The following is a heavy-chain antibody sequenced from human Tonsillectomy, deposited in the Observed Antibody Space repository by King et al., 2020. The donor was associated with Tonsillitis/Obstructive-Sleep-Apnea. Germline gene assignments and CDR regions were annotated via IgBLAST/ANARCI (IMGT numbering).Heavy chain of an antibody. CDR2: MNPNSGNT. D-gene: IGHD2-2*01. CDR1: GYTFTSYD. Sequence: VQLVESGAEVKKPGASVKVSCKASGYTFTSYDINWVRQATGQGLEWMGWMNPNSGNTGYAQKVQGRVAMTRNTAISTAYMVLSSLGSEDTAVYYCARAGGYCSSSSCYSSAFDIWGQGTMVTVSS. V-gene: IGHV1-8*01. J-gene: IGHJ3*02. CDR3: ARAGGYCSSSSCYSSAFDI.